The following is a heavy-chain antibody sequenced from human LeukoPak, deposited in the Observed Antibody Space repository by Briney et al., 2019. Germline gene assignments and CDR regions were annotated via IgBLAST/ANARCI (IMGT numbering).Heavy chain of an antibody. Sequence: SETLSLTCTVSGGSISSYYWSWIRQPPGKGREWSGYIYYSGSTNYNPSLKSRVTISVDTSKNQFSLKLSSVTAADTAVYYCARGPNSGYYFRDFGFQHWGQGTLVTVSS. CDR3: ARGPNSGYYFRDFGFQH. V-gene: IGHV4-59*01. J-gene: IGHJ1*01. D-gene: IGHD3-22*01. CDR2: IYYSGST. CDR1: GGSISSYY.